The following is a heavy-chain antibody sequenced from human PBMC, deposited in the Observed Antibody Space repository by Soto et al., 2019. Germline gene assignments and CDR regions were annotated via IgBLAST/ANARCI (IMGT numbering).Heavy chain of an antibody. D-gene: IGHD6-13*01. Sequence: ASVKVSCKASGYTFTGYYMHWVRQAPGQGLEWMGWINPNSGGTNYAQKFQGWVTMTRDTSISTAYMELSRLRSDDTAVYYCARGSDGYSSSWYGSYYYYGMDVWGQGTTVTVSS. CDR2: INPNSGGT. CDR1: GYTFTGYY. CDR3: ARGSDGYSSSWYGSYYYYGMDV. J-gene: IGHJ6*02. V-gene: IGHV1-2*04.